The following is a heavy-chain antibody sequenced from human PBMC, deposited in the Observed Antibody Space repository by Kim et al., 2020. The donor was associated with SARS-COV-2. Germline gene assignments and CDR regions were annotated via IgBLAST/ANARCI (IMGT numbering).Heavy chain of an antibody. Sequence: NYAQKFQGRVTITADKSTSTAYMELSSLRSEDTAVYYCARSSDRSYFDYWGQGTLVTVSS. D-gene: IGHD3-10*01. V-gene: IGHV1-69*02. CDR3: ARSSDRSYFDY. J-gene: IGHJ4*02.